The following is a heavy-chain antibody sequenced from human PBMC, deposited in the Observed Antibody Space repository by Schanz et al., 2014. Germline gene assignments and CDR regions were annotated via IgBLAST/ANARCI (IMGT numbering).Heavy chain of an antibody. CDR2: VSSSSSYT. Sequence: VHLLESGGGLVEPGGSLRLSCATSGFSLDIFAVSWVRQAPGKGLEWVSYVSSSSSYTHYADSVKARFTISRDNAKNSLYLQMNSLRAEDTAVYYCAKTLFPGGAQTFGNWGRGTLVTVSS. D-gene: IGHD2-8*02. CDR3: AKTLFPGGAQTFGN. J-gene: IGHJ4*02. CDR1: GFSLDIFA. V-gene: IGHV3-11*03.